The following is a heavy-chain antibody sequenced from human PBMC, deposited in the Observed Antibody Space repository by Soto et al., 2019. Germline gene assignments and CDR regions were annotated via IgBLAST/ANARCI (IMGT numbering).Heavy chain of an antibody. J-gene: IGHJ4*02. Sequence: GGSLRLSCAASGFTFSSYSMNWVRQAPGKGLDWVSSISSSRSNIYYADSAKGRFTISKDIARNSLSLQLDSLGVEDTAVYFCVKDDGGYPSSAPHWGQGTLVTVSS. CDR1: GFTFSSYS. V-gene: IGHV3-21*04. CDR3: VKDDGGYPSSAPH. D-gene: IGHD3-22*01. CDR2: ISSSRSNI.